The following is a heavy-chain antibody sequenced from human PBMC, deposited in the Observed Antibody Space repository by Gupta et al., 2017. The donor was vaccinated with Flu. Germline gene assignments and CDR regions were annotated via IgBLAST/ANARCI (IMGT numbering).Heavy chain of an antibody. D-gene: IGHD2-2*01. Sequence: QVQLQQWGAGLLKPSETLSLTCAVYGGSFSGYYWSWIRQPPGKGLEWIGEINHSGSTNYNPSLKSRVTISVDTSKNQFSLKRSSVTAADTAVYYCARADIVVVPAAMRWFDPWGQGTLVTVSS. CDR1: GGSFSGYY. CDR2: INHSGST. CDR3: ARADIVVVPAAMRWFDP. V-gene: IGHV4-34*01. J-gene: IGHJ5*02.